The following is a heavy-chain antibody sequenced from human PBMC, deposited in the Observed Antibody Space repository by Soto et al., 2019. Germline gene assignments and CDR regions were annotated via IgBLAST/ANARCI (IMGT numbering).Heavy chain of an antibody. D-gene: IGHD3-3*01. Sequence: QVHLEQSGAEVKKAGASVKISCKASGYSFAAYYLNWVRQVSGQGLEWMGWINPNTGVTGYAQKFQGRVTLTRDTSNKTAYLELTSLRSDDTAVYYCAKIYTWNEWQGGSDSLGQGTLLTVSS. CDR3: AKIYTWNEWQGGSDS. CDR2: INPNTGVT. J-gene: IGHJ4*02. V-gene: IGHV1-2*02. CDR1: GYSFAAYY.